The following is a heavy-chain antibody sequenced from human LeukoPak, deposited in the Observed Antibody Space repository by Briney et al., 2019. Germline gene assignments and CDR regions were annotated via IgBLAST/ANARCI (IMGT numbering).Heavy chain of an antibody. D-gene: IGHD2-15*01. CDR2: IYYSGST. J-gene: IGHJ3*02. Sequence: KPSETLSLTCNVSGGSISSSSYYWGWIRQPPGEGLEWIGSIYYSGSTYYNPSLKSRVTISVDTSKNQFSLKLSSVTAADTAVYYCARDLLGAFDIWGQGTMVTVSS. CDR1: GGSISSSSYY. CDR3: ARDLLGAFDI. V-gene: IGHV4-39*07.